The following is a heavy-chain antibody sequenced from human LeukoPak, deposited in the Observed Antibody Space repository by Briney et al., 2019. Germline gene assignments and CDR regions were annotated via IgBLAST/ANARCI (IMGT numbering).Heavy chain of an antibody. V-gene: IGHV3-66*01. CDR3: ARSPPTSAFDY. J-gene: IGHJ4*02. CDR1: GFTVSSNY. CDR2: IYSGGST. Sequence: GGSLRLSCAASGFTVSSNYMSWVRQAPGKGLEWVSVIYSGGSTYYADSVKGRFTISRDNSKNTLYLQMNSLRAEDTAVYYCARSPPTSAFDYWAREPWSPSPQ. D-gene: IGHD4-11*01.